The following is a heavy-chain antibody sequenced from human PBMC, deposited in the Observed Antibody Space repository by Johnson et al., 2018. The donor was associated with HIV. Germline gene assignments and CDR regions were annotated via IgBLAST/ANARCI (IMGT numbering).Heavy chain of an antibody. CDR2: ISYDGSNK. J-gene: IGHJ3*02. CDR3: VRRFYDSSAFDI. D-gene: IGHD3-22*01. CDR1: GFTFTSYT. Sequence: QVQLVESGGGVVQPGRSLRLSCAASGFTFTSYTMHWVRQAPGKGLEWVALISYDGSNKYYADSVKGRFTISRDNSKNTLFLQMNSLRAEDTGVYYCVRRFYDSSAFDIWGQGTLVTVSS. V-gene: IGHV3-30-3*01.